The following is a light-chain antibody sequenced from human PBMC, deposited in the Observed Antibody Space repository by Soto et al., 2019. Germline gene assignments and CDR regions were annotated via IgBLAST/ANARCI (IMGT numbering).Light chain of an antibody. V-gene: IGKV3-15*01. CDR2: GAS. CDR3: QQYKNWPRT. Sequence: EIVLTQSPATRSVSPGERVTLSFRASESVDINLAWYQQKPGQAPRLPIYGASTRATDMPGTFSGRGSGTEFTLTISSLQSEDFAVYYCQQYKNWPRTFGQGTKVDI. J-gene: IGKJ1*01. CDR1: ESVDIN.